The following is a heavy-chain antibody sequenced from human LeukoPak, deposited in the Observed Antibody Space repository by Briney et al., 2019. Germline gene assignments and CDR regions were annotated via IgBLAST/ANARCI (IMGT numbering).Heavy chain of an antibody. D-gene: IGHD3-3*01. J-gene: IGHJ4*02. Sequence: GGSLRLSCAASGFTFDEYGTTWVRQAPGKGLEWVSGVSRNGGSTGYADSVKGRFTISRDNAKNSLYLQMNSLRAEDTALYYCVRSITIFGVWGQGTLVTVSS. CDR2: VSRNGGST. CDR3: VRSITIFGV. V-gene: IGHV3-20*04. CDR1: GFTFDEYG.